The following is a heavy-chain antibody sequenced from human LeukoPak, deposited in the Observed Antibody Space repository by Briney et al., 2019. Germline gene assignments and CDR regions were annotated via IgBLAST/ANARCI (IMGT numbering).Heavy chain of an antibody. J-gene: IGHJ4*02. D-gene: IGHD2-21*02. CDR1: GGSFSGYY. V-gene: IGHV4-34*01. CDR3: ARGLTDFDY. CDR2: INHSGST. Sequence: SETLSLTCAVYGGSFSGYYWSWIRQPPGKGLEWIGEINHSGSTNYNPSLKSRVTISVDTSKNQFPLKLSSVTAVDTAVYYCARGLTDFDYWGQGTLVTVSS.